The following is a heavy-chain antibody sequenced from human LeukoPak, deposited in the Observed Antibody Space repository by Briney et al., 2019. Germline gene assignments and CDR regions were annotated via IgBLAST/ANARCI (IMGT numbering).Heavy chain of an antibody. Sequence: SETLSLTCAVYGGSFSGYYWSWIRQPPGKGLEWIGEINHSGSTNCNPSLKSRVSILVDTSKNQFSLKLRSVTAADTAMYYCARYRRIVGATDAFDIWGQGTMVAVSS. V-gene: IGHV4-34*01. D-gene: IGHD1-26*01. CDR3: ARYRRIVGATDAFDI. J-gene: IGHJ3*02. CDR1: GGSFSGYY. CDR2: INHSGST.